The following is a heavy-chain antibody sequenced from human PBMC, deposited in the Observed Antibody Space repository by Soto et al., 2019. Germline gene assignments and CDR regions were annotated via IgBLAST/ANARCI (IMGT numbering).Heavy chain of an antibody. V-gene: IGHV4-34*01. D-gene: IGHD3-10*01. CDR3: ARGSATVVRYYYGSGTTGDVRTPHYFDY. J-gene: IGHJ4*02. Sequence: SETLSLTCAVYGGSFSGYYWSWIRQPPGKGLEWIGEINHSGSTNYNPSLKSRVTISVDTSKNQFSLKLGSVTAADTAVYYCARGSATVVRYYYGSGTTGDVRTPHYFDYWGQGTLVTVSS. CDR2: INHSGST. CDR1: GGSFSGYY.